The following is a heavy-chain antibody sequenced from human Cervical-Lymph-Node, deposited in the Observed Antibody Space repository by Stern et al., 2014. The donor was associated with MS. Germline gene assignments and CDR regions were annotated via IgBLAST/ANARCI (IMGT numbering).Heavy chain of an antibody. CDR3: ARGGGLVGYFDY. CDR2: ITPVFGTT. Sequence: VQLVESGAEVKKPGSSVKVSCKASGYTFSSYAINWVRQVPGQGLEWMGGITPVFGTTNYAQKFQGRVTITADKSTNTAYMELMTLRSEDTAVYYCARGGGLVGYFDYWGQGTLVSVSS. J-gene: IGHJ4*02. D-gene: IGHD1-26*01. CDR1: GYTFSSYA. V-gene: IGHV1-69*06.